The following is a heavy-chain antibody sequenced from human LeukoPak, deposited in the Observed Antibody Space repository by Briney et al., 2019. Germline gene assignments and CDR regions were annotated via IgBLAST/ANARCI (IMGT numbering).Heavy chain of an antibody. J-gene: IGHJ3*02. Sequence: ASVKVSCKASGYTFTSYGISWVRQAPGQGLEWMGWISAYNGNTNYAQKLQGRVTMTIDTSTSTAYMDLSSLRSGDTAVYYCARVPRDLPYYYDSSGFDIWGQGTMVTVPS. V-gene: IGHV1-18*01. D-gene: IGHD3-22*01. CDR3: ARVPRDLPYYYDSSGFDI. CDR2: ISAYNGNT. CDR1: GYTFTSYG.